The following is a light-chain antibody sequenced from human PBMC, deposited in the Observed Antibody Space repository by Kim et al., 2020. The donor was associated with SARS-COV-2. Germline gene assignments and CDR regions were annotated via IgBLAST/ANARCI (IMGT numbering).Light chain of an antibody. Sequence: EIVLTQSPATLSLSPGERATLSCRASQSVKTFLAWYQHKPGQAPRLLIYDASNRAPGIPARFSGSGSGTDFTLTISSLEPEDFAVYYCQQRTNWPHELTFGGGTKVEIK. V-gene: IGKV3-11*01. CDR1: QSVKTF. CDR3: QQRTNWPHELT. CDR2: DAS. J-gene: IGKJ4*01.